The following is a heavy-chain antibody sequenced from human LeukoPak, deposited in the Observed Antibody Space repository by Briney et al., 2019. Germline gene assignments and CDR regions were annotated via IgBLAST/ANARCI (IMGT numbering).Heavy chain of an antibody. D-gene: IGHD2-15*01. J-gene: IGHJ4*02. V-gene: IGHV3-33*01. CDR3: ARDKDSRRLDY. CDR2: IWYDGSDE. Sequence: GRSLRLSCAASGFTFRNHGMHWVRQAPGKGLEWVAVIWYDGSDEYYADSVQGRFTISRDNSKNTLYLQMSSLRVEDTALYYCARDKDSRRLDYWGQGTLVTVSS. CDR1: GFTFRNHG.